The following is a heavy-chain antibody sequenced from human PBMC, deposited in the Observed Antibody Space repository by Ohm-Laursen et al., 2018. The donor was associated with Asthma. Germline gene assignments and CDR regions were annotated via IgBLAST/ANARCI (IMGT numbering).Heavy chain of an antibody. Sequence: SQTLSLTCAVSGGSISNGSYYWSWIRQHPGKGLEWIGYIYYSESTYYNPSLKSRVTISIDTSKNQFSLKLSSVTAADTAVYYCAREDFDWPPGYCDYWGQGTLVTVSS. J-gene: IGHJ4*02. CDR3: AREDFDWPPGYCDY. CDR2: IYYSEST. V-gene: IGHV4-31*11. CDR1: GGSISNGSYY. D-gene: IGHD3-9*01.